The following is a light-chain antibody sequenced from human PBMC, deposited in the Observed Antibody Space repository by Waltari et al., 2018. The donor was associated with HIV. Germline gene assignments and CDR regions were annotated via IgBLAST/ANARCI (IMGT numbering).Light chain of an antibody. J-gene: IGKJ1*01. CDR3: QQYYNTPQT. CDR1: QSVLYSSNNKNY. Sequence: DIVMTQSPDSLAVSLGERATINCKSSQSVLYSSNNKNYLAWYKQKPGQPPKLLIYLTSTRESGVPDRFSGSGSGTDFTLTISSLQAEDVAIYYCQQYYNTPQTFGQGTKVEIK. CDR2: LTS. V-gene: IGKV4-1*01.